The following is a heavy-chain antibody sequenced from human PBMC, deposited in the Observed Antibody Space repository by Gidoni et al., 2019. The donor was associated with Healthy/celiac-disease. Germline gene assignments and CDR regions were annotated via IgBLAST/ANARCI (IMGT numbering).Heavy chain of an antibody. Sequence: EVQLVESGGGLVQPGGSLRLSCAASGFTFSSYWMSWVRQAPGKGLAWVANIKQDGSEKYYVDSVKGRFTISRDNAKNSLYLQMNSLRAEDTAVYYCARIEAHYYYYGMDVWGQGTTVTVSS. V-gene: IGHV3-7*01. CDR1: GFTFSSYW. J-gene: IGHJ6*02. CDR3: ARIEAHYYYYGMDV. CDR2: IKQDGSEK.